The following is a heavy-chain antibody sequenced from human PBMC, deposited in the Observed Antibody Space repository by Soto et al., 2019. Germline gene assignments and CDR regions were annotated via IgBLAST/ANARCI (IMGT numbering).Heavy chain of an antibody. V-gene: IGHV1-18*01. CDR3: ARDVGYGLIDG. CDR1: GYTFTSYG. D-gene: IGHD5-18*01. Sequence: QVQLVQSGGEVKKPGASVKVSCKASGYTFTSYGISWVRQAPGQGLEWMGWINAYNGNTNYAQKVQGRVTMTTDTTRSTAYMELRSLRSDATAVYYCARDVGYGLIDGWGQGTLVTVSS. CDR2: INAYNGNT. J-gene: IGHJ4*02.